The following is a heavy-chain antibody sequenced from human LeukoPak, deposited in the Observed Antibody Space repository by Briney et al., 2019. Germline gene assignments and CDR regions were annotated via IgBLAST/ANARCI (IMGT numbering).Heavy chain of an antibody. D-gene: IGHD6-13*01. CDR2: IYTSGST. J-gene: IGHJ6*02. CDR3: ARGEYSSSWYDYYGMDV. Sequence: SETLSLTCTVSGGSISSYYWSWIQQPAGKGLEWIGRIYTSGSTNYNPSLKSRVTMSVDTSKNQFSLKLSSVTAADTAVYYCARGEYSSSWYDYYGMDVWGQGTTVTVSS. V-gene: IGHV4-4*07. CDR1: GGSISSYY.